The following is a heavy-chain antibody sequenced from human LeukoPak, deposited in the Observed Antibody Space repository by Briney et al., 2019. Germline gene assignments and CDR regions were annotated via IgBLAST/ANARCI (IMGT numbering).Heavy chain of an antibody. CDR3: VRDSLDY. V-gene: IGHV3-33*01. J-gene: IGHJ4*02. CDR2: IWYDGSSK. CDR1: GFTFSSYG. Sequence: PGRSLRLSCAASGFTFSSYGMHWVRQAPGKGLEWVAVIWYDGSSKNYADSVKGRFTISRDNSNNTLYLQMNSLRAEDTAVYYCVRDSLDYWGQGTLVTVSS.